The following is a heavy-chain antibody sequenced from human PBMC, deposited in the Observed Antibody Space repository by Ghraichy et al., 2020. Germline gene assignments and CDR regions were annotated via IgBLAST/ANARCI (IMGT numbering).Heavy chain of an antibody. Sequence: SQTLSLTCAISGGSVSSNSGTWSWIRQAPSIGREGLGRTYYRSQWHYEYAESVRSRIAINPDTSKNQFSLQLNSVTPEDTAVYYCARGLCPRLWDYWGHGTPVVVSS. V-gene: IGHV6-1*01. CDR3: ARGLCPRLWDY. CDR2: TYYRSQWHY. CDR1: GGSVSSNSGT. J-gene: IGHJ4*01. D-gene: IGHD2-21*01.